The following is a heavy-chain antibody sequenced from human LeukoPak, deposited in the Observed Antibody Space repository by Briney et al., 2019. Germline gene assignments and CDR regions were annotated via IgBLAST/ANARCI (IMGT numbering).Heavy chain of an antibody. D-gene: IGHD2-15*01. J-gene: IGHJ4*02. Sequence: SETLSLTCTVSGGSIRSYYWSWIRQPPGKGLEWVGYIFYSGTTDSNPSLKSRVTISVDTSKNEFSLKLSSATAADTAVYYCARTYCSGGSCHFDYWGQGTLVTVSS. CDR1: GGSIRSYY. V-gene: IGHV4-59*08. CDR3: ARTYCSGGSCHFDY. CDR2: IFYSGTT.